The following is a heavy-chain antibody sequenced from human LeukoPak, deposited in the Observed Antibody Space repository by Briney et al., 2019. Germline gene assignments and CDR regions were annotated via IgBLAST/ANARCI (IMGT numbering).Heavy chain of an antibody. Sequence: SETLSLTCSVSGASISSGSNYWGWIRQPPGKTREWIGSIYSSGSTYYNPSLKSRVIIIIDTPKNHFSLTLSSVTAADTAVYYCAKVSGRLRYFDWFPQGIFDYWGQGTLVTVSS. CDR1: GASISSGSNY. CDR2: IYSSGST. CDR3: AKVSGRLRYFDWFPQGIFDY. J-gene: IGHJ4*02. D-gene: IGHD3-9*01. V-gene: IGHV4-39*07.